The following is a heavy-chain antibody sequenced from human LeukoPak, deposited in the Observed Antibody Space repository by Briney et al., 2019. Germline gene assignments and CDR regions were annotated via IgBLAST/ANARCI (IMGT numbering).Heavy chain of an antibody. CDR2: IYSGGST. CDR3: ARAEYYDFWSGYYPYYFDY. J-gene: IGHJ4*02. CDR1: GFTVSSNY. Sequence: GGSLRLSCAASGFTVSSNYMSWVRQAPGKGLEWVSVIYSGGSTYYADSVKGRFTISRDNSKNTLYLQMNSLRAEDTAVYYCARAEYYDFWSGYYPYYFDYWGQGILVTVSS. V-gene: IGHV3-66*02. D-gene: IGHD3-3*01.